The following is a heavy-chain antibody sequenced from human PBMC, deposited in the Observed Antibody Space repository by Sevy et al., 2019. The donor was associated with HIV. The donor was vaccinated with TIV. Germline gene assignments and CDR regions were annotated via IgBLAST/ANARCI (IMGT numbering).Heavy chain of an antibody. CDR3: AKHKTYCSSTSCYFNWFDP. CDR2: ISGSGGST. CDR1: GFTFSSYA. Sequence: GGSLRLSCAASGFTFSSYAMSWVRQAPGKGLEWVSAISGSGGSTYYADSVKGRFTISRDNSKNMLYLQMNSLRAEDTAVYYCAKHKTYCSSTSCYFNWFDPWGQGTLVTVSS. V-gene: IGHV3-23*01. D-gene: IGHD2-2*01. J-gene: IGHJ5*02.